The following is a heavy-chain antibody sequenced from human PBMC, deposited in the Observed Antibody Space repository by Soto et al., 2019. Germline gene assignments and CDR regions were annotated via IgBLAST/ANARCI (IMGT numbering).Heavy chain of an antibody. Sequence: PSGTMSLTCSVADGRISSNSNYWVWMRQSPDKGLEWIGGIYYSGSTDYNPSLQSRLTISVDTSRSHFSLKLSSVTAADTAVYYCARQVNYIFFRRSGYCDYCGQGTLVTVSS. CDR3: ARQVNYIFFRRSGYCDY. D-gene: IGHD3-3*02. J-gene: IGHJ4*02. CDR1: DGRISSNSNY. CDR2: IYYSGST. V-gene: IGHV4-39*01.